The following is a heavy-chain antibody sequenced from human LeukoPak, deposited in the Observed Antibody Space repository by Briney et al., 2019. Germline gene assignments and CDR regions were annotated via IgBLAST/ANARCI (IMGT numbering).Heavy chain of an antibody. CDR3: CYYYYGMDV. Sequence: GGSLRLSCAASGFTFGSYAMSWVRQAPGKGLEWVSAISGSGGSTYYADSVKGRFTISRDNSKNTLYLQMNSLRAEDTAVYYSCYYYYGMDVWGQGTTVTVSS. V-gene: IGHV3-23*01. J-gene: IGHJ6*02. CDR2: ISGSGGST. CDR1: GFTFGSYA.